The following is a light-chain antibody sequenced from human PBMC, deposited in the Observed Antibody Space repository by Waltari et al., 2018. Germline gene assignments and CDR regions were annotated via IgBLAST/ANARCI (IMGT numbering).Light chain of an antibody. CDR3: YSYAGSSSVV. CDR2: DVN. Sequence: QSALTQPRSVSGSPGQSVTISCTGTISDVGGHNYVSWYQQHPGKAPKLMIYDVNKRPPGVPDRFSGSKSGNTASLTISGLQGEDEADYYCYSYAGSSSVVFGTGTEIIVL. J-gene: IGLJ1*01. CDR1: ISDVGGHNY. V-gene: IGLV2-11*01.